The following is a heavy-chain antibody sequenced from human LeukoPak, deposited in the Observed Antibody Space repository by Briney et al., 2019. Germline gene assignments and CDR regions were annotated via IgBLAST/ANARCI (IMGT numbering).Heavy chain of an antibody. Sequence: GGSLRLSCGASGFTFSSYAMSWVRQAPGEGLEWVSTISGSGGGTYYADSVKGRFIISRDNSKNTLYLQMNGLRAEDTAVYYCAKEAGYSGYDYPDYWGQGTLVTVSS. CDR3: AKEAGYSGYDYPDY. CDR1: GFTFSSYA. D-gene: IGHD5-12*01. V-gene: IGHV3-23*01. J-gene: IGHJ4*02. CDR2: ISGSGGGT.